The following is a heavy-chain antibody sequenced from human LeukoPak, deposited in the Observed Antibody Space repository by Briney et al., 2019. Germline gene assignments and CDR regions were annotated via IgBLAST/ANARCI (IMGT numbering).Heavy chain of an antibody. J-gene: IGHJ4*02. CDR3: ARDFATWYFDY. D-gene: IGHD2-15*01. Sequence: ASVTVSLKASGYTFIIYHVSWVRQAPGQGSEWMGWINTYDGNTNYAQNFQGRVAITTDTSTSTAYMELRSLRSDDTAVYYCARDFATWYFDYWGQGTLVTVSS. CDR1: GYTFIIYH. CDR2: INTYDGNT. V-gene: IGHV1-18*01.